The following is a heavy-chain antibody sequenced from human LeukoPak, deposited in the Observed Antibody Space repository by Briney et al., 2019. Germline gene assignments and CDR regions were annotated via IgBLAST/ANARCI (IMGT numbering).Heavy chain of an antibody. CDR3: ARGPYYYGSGSYFGGYYFDY. V-gene: IGHV3-23*01. CDR2: ISTTGGTT. J-gene: IGHJ4*02. Sequence: GGSLRLSCAASGLTFGSYGMSWVRQAPGRGLEWVSAISTTGGTTYYADSVRGQVTISADKSISTAYLQWSSLKASDTAMYYCARGPYYYGSGSYFGGYYFDYWGQGTLVTVSS. CDR1: GLTFGSYG. D-gene: IGHD3-10*01.